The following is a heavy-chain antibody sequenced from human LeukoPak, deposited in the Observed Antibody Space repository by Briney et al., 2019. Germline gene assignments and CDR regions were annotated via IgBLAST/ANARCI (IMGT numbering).Heavy chain of an antibody. CDR3: VRRVAGTFYFDK. CDR1: GESIKSTSNY. CDR2: IYYSTNT. V-gene: IGHV4-39*01. D-gene: IGHD6-19*01. Sequence: SETLSPTCSVSGESIKSTSNYWAWVRQPPGKGLEWIGHIYYSTNTYYNSSLKSRVTISDDTSKNQVSLSLRSVTAADTALYFCVRRVAGTFYFDKWGEGSLVSVSS. J-gene: IGHJ4*02.